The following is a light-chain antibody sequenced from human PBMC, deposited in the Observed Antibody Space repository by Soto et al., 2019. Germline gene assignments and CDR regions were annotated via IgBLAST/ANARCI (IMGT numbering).Light chain of an antibody. CDR2: GAS. V-gene: IGKV3-20*01. CDR1: QSVSSSY. J-gene: IGKJ1*01. Sequence: IVLTQSPGTLSLSPGERATLSCRASQSVSSSYLAWYQQKPGQAPRLLIYGASSRATGIPDRFSGSGSGTDFTLTISRLEPEDFAVYYCQQYGSSPEFGQGT. CDR3: QQYGSSPE.